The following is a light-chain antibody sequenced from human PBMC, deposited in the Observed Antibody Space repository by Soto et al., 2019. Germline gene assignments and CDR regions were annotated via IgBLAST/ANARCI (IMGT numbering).Light chain of an antibody. CDR1: QSVSSSY. CDR2: GAS. J-gene: IGKJ1*01. CDR3: QQYGTSPWT. V-gene: IGKV3-20*01. Sequence: EIVLTQSPGTLSLSPGERATLSCRASQSVSSSYLAWYQQKPGQAPRLLIFGASSRATGIPDRFSGSGSGTDFTLTISRLEPEDFAVYYGQQYGTSPWTFGQGTEVEIK.